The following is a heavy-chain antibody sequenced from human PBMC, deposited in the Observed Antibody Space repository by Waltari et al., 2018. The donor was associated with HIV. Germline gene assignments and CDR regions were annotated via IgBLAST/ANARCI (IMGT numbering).Heavy chain of an antibody. D-gene: IGHD2-15*01. CDR3: ARDSNKYCSGGSCSRFDP. CDR1: GFPFLTSS. Sequence: EVQLVESGGGLVKRGGSLRLSCAASGFPFLTSSIHWLRQAPGKGLEWVSSISSSSRYKYYADSVKGRITISRDNAKNSLYLQMNSLRAEDTAVYYCARDSNKYCSGGSCSRFDPWGQGTLVTVSS. V-gene: IGHV3-21*01. J-gene: IGHJ5*02. CDR2: ISSSSRYK.